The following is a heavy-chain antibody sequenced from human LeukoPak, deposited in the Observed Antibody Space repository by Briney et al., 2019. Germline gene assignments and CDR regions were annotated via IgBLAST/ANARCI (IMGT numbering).Heavy chain of an antibody. CDR1: GFTFSVAW. Sequence: GGSLRLSCAASGFTFSVAWVHWVRQAPGRGLVWVSLIKSDGITTRYADSVKGRFTISRDNAKNTVYLQMNSLRAEDTAVYYCARDPYWGQGILVTVSS. CDR2: IKSDGITT. CDR3: ARDPY. J-gene: IGHJ4*02. V-gene: IGHV3-74*01.